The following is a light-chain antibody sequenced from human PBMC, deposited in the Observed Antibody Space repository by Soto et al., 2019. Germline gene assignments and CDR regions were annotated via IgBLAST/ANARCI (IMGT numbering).Light chain of an antibody. CDR1: TGAVTSGHY. J-gene: IGLJ2*01. V-gene: IGLV7-46*01. CDR3: LLSYSGARV. Sequence: QAVVTQEPSLTVSPGGRVTLTCGSSTGAVTSGHYPYWFQQKPGQAPRTLISDTSNKHSWTPARFSGSLLGGKAALTLSGAQPEDEAEYYCLLSYSGARVFGGGTKLTVL. CDR2: DTS.